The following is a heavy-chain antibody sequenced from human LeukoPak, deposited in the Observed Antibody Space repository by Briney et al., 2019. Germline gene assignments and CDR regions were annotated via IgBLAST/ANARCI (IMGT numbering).Heavy chain of an antibody. D-gene: IGHD2-15*01. CDR2: FYTSGTT. V-gene: IGHV4-61*02. CDR1: GDSISSGHYL. Sequence: SQTLSLTCTVSGDSISSGHYLWSWIRQPAGKGLEWIGRFYTSGTTDYKPTLKSRVTMSVDTSKNLFSLKLTSVTAADTAVYYCARAASRSNTWFDPWGQGALVTVSS. CDR3: ARAASRSNTWFDP. J-gene: IGHJ5*02.